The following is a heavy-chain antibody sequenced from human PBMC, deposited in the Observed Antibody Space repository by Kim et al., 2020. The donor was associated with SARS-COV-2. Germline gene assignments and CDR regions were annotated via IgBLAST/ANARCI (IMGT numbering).Heavy chain of an antibody. Sequence: GGSLRLSCAASGFTFSGYWMHWGRQGPGKGLEWVSRINPDGTATTYADSVQGRFTISRDNAKNTLYLYMNSLTGDDMAVYYCTRGGADGGYSTWGCWGQG. D-gene: IGHD2-21*02. CDR2: INPDGTAT. J-gene: IGHJ1*01. CDR1: GFTFSGYW. V-gene: IGHV3-74*01. CDR3: TRGGADGGYSTWGC.